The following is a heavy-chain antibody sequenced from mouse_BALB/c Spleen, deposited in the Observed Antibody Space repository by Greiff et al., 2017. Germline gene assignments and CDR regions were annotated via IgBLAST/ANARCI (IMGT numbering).Heavy chain of an antibody. D-gene: IGHD1-1*01. Sequence: EVKLVESGGGLVQPGGSLRLSCATSGFTFTDYYMSWVRQPPGKALEWLGFIRNKANGYTTEYSASVKGRFTISRDNSQSILYLQMNTLRAEDSATYYCARCIYYYGSSYFDYWGQGTTLTVSS. V-gene: IGHV7-3*02. CDR3: ARCIYYYGSSYFDY. CDR1: GFTFTDYY. J-gene: IGHJ2*01. CDR2: IRNKANGYTT.